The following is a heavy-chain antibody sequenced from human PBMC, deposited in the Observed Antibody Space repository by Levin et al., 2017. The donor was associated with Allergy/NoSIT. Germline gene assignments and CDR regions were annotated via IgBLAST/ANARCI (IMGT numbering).Heavy chain of an antibody. CDR3: ARSPEAVAGTEFDY. D-gene: IGHD6-19*01. CDR2: ISYDGSNK. CDR1: GFTFSSYA. Sequence: GGSLRLSCAASGFTFSSYAMHWVRQAPGKGLEWVAVISYDGSNKYYADSVKGRFTISRDNSKNTLYLQMNSLRAEDTAVYYCARSPEAVAGTEFDYWGQGTLVTVSS. J-gene: IGHJ4*02. V-gene: IGHV3-30-3*01.